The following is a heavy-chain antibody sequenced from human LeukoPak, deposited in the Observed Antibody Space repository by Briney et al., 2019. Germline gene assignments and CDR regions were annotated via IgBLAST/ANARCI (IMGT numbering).Heavy chain of an antibody. CDR3: AKGRRLHYYYYGMDV. Sequence: ASVKVSCKASGYTFTSYGISWVRQAPGQGLEWMGWISAYNGNTNYAQKLQGRVTMTTDTSTSTAYMELRSRRSDDTAVYYCAKGRRLHYYYYGMDVWGQGTTVTVSS. D-gene: IGHD5-12*01. CDR1: GYTFTSYG. CDR2: ISAYNGNT. J-gene: IGHJ6*02. V-gene: IGHV1-18*01.